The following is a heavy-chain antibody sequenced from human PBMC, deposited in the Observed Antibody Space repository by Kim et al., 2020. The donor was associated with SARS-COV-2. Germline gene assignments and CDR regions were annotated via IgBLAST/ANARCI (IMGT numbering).Heavy chain of an antibody. CDR3: ARDRYSYGKDYYYGMDV. CDR2: ISAYNGNT. D-gene: IGHD5-18*01. CDR1: GYTFTSYG. J-gene: IGHJ6*02. Sequence: ASVKVSCKASGYTFTSYGISWVRQAPGQGLEWMGWISAYNGNTNYAQKLQGRVTMTTDTSTSTAYMELRSLRSDDTAVYYCARDRYSYGKDYYYGMDVWGQGTTVTVSS. V-gene: IGHV1-18*01.